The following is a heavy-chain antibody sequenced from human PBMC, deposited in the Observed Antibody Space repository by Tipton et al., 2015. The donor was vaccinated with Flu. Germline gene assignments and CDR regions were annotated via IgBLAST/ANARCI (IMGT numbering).Heavy chain of an antibody. CDR3: ARGSGSGTYVIFYF. J-gene: IGHJ4*02. CDR2: GGST. D-gene: IGHD3-10*01. CDR1: GDSISTYY. Sequence: LRLSCTVSGDSISTYYWSWIRRPPGRGLEWIGYGGSTNYHPSLKSRVTISLETSKNQLSLSLSSVTAADTAVYYCARGSGSGTYVIFYFWGQGTLVTVSS. V-gene: IGHV4-59*12.